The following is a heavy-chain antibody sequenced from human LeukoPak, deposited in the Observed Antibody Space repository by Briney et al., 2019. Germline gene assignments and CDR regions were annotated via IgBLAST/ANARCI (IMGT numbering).Heavy chain of an antibody. J-gene: IGHJ4*02. CDR3: ASSRWYCGGDCYSSLGY. CDR2: INSDGSST. Sequence: GGSVRLSCAASGFTFSSYWMHWVRQAPGKGLMRVSGINSDGSSTSYADSVKGRFTISRDNAKNTLYLQMNSLRAEDTAVYYCASSRWYCGGDCYSSLGYWGQGTLVTVSS. D-gene: IGHD2-21*02. CDR1: GFTFSSYW. V-gene: IGHV3-74*01.